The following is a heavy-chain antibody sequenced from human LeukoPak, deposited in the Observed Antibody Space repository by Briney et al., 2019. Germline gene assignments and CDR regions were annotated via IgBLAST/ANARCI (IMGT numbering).Heavy chain of an antibody. D-gene: IGHD1-26*01. CDR1: SGSISSGGYS. CDR3: ARAEWGLLRY. V-gene: IGHV4-30-2*01. CDR2: IYHSGST. Sequence: PSQTLSLTCAVSSGSISSGGYSWSWIRQPPGKGLEWIGYIYHSGSTYYNPSLKSRVTISVDRSKNQFSLKLSSVTAADTAVYYCARAEWGLLRYWGQGTLVTVSS. J-gene: IGHJ4*02.